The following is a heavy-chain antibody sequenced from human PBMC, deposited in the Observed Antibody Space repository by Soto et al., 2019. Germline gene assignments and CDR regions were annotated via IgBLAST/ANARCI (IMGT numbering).Heavy chain of an antibody. Sequence: SETLSLTCTVSGGSISSYYWSWIRQPPGKGLEWIGYIYYSGSTNYNPSLKSRVTISVDTSKNQFSLELSSVTAADTAVYYCARPVEMATLDPTYYFDYWGQGTLVTVSS. D-gene: IGHD5-12*01. CDR1: GGSISSYY. CDR2: IYYSGST. CDR3: ARPVEMATLDPTYYFDY. J-gene: IGHJ4*02. V-gene: IGHV4-59*01.